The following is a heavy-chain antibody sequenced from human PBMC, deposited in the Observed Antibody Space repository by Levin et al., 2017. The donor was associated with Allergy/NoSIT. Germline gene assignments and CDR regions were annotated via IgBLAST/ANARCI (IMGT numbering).Heavy chain of an antibody. Sequence: GESLKISCKASGYSFTGYYVHWVRQAPGQGLEWMAWINPNNGGTNSAQKFQGKVTVTRDTSLSTVYMELSGLASDDTAVYFCAIESDYHDRDVSSSHGVDYWGQGTLVTVSS. CDR3: AIESDYHDRDVSSSHGVDY. V-gene: IGHV1-2*02. D-gene: IGHD3-16*01. J-gene: IGHJ4*02. CDR2: INPNNGGT. CDR1: GYSFTGYY.